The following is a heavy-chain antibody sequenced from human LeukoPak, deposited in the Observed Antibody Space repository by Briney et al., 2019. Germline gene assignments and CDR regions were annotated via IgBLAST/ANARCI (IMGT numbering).Heavy chain of an antibody. CDR1: GFTVSNNY. Sequence: TGGSLRLSCAASGFTVSNNYMSWVRQSPGKGLEWVSDNHSGGTTNYADSVQGRFTISRDNSKTTVYLHMNSLGAEDTAVYYCARDSDSGYGPFASWGQGTLVAVSS. J-gene: IGHJ4*02. CDR3: ARDSDSGYGPFAS. D-gene: IGHD5-12*01. CDR2: NHSGGTT. V-gene: IGHV3-53*01.